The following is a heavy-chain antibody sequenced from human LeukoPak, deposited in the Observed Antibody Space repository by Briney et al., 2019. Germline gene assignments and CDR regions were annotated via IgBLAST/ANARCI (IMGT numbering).Heavy chain of an antibody. D-gene: IGHD3-22*01. J-gene: IGHJ3*02. CDR3: ARHGPYYSSGYYYMSAFDI. CDR2: IYYSGST. Sequence: SETLSLTCTVSGGSISSSSYYWGWIGQPPGKGLEWIGSIYYSGSTYYNPSLKSRVTISVDTSKNQFSLKLSSVTAADTAVYYCARHGPYYSSGYYYMSAFDIWGQGTMVTVSS. CDR1: GGSISSSSYY. V-gene: IGHV4-39*01.